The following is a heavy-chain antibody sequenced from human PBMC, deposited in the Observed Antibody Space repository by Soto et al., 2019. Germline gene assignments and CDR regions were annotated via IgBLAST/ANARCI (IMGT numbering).Heavy chain of an antibody. CDR2: VVPTFDTR. V-gene: IGHV1-69*01. CDR1: GDTFPNFA. CDR3: ARMDASLLGGGEWFDP. D-gene: IGHD3-16*01. J-gene: IGHJ5*02. Sequence: QMQLVQSGAEKKKPGSSVKVSCQASGDTFPNFAVTWVRQAPEQGLEWIGGVVPTFDTRSYAQRFQGRVTSPAGGPTGTFYRGLGNLRSDDTALYYRARMDASLLGGGEWFDPWGQGTLVTVSS.